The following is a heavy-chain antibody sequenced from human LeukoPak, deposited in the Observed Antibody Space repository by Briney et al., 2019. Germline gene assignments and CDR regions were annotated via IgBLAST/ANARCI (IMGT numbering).Heavy chain of an antibody. CDR3: ARDAGARFGEKSSYYYGMDV. D-gene: IGHD3-10*02. CDR2: INTDGSST. CDR1: GFTFSSYW. J-gene: IGHJ6*02. V-gene: IGHV3-74*01. Sequence: GGSLRLSCAASGFTFSSYWMHWVRQAPGKGLVWVSRINTDGSSTSYADSVKGRFTISRDNSKNTLYLQMNSLRAEDTAVYYCARDAGARFGEKSSYYYGMDVWGQGTTVTVSS.